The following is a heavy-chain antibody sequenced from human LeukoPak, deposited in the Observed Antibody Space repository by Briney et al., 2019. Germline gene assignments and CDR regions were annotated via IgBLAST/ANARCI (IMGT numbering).Heavy chain of an antibody. CDR3: ARGKEYSYGYFWFDP. CDR1: GGSFSGYY. J-gene: IGHJ5*02. V-gene: IGHV4-34*01. D-gene: IGHD5-18*01. Sequence: SETLSLTCAVYGGSFSGYYWSWIRQPPGKGLEWIGEINHSGSTNYNPSLKSRVTISVDTSKNQFSLKLSSVTAADTAVYYCARGKEYSYGYFWFDPWGQGTLVTVSS. CDR2: INHSGST.